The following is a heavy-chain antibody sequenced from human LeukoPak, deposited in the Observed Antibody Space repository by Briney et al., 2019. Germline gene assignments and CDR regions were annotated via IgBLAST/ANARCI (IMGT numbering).Heavy chain of an antibody. CDR1: GFTFSSYS. CDR2: ISSSSSYI. D-gene: IGHD2-8*01. V-gene: IGHV3-21*01. J-gene: IGHJ4*02. CDR3: ARSDIALMVYAIEDFDY. Sequence: GGSLRLSCAASGFTFSSYSMNWVRQAPGKGLEWVSSISSSSSYIYYADSVKGRFTISRDNAKNSLYLQMNSLRAEDTAVYYCARSDIALMVYAIEDFDYWGQGTLVTVSS.